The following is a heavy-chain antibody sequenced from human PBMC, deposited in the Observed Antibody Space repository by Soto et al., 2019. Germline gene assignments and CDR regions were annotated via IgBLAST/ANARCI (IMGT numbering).Heavy chain of an antibody. D-gene: IGHD3-10*01. V-gene: IGHV1-8*02. CDR1: GYTFNNYD. J-gene: IGHJ4*02. CDR3: TRAYGAETCDF. Sequence: GASVKVSCKASGYTFNNYDIHWVRQAPGHGLEWMGWMNPNSGNTGYAQNFRGRVTMTQNTAIGTAYMELSSLRSDDTATYYCTRAYGAETCDFWGQGTRVTVSS. CDR2: MNPNSGNT.